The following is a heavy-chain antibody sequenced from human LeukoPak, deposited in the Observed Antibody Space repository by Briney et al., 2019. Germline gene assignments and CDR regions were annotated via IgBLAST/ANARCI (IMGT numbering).Heavy chain of an antibody. Sequence: PGGSLRLSCAVSGFTLSNCGMHWVRQAPGGGREWVAFIWNDGGNKFYVDSVKGRFTISRDNSENTLCLQMSSLRTEDTAVYYGAKDPLGFCTRATCRYLDSWGQGTLVTVSS. CDR1: GFTLSNCG. CDR3: AKDPLGFCTRATCRYLDS. J-gene: IGHJ4*02. CDR2: IWNDGGNK. D-gene: IGHD2-8*01. V-gene: IGHV3-30*02.